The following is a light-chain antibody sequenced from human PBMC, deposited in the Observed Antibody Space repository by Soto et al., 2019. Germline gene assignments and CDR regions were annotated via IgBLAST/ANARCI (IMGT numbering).Light chain of an antibody. CDR1: QNITNN. V-gene: IGKV1-33*01. CDR3: QQYYGLPPLT. CDR2: HAS. J-gene: IGKJ5*01. Sequence: IQVTQSRSSLSASLGDRVTITCQASQNITNNLSWYQQKPGKAPNLLIYHASKLAKGVTSRFSGSGSGTDFSFIITSLQREDLATYYCQQYYGLPPLTFGQGARLEIK.